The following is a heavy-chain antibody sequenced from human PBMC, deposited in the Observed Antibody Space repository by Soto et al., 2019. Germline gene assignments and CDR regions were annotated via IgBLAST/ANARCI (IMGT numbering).Heavy chain of an antibody. CDR3: ARVPSNRIRYFDWLLKLVFDY. Sequence: ASVKVSCKASGYTFTSYDINWVRQATGQGLEWMGWMNPNSGNTGYAQKFQGRVTMTRNTSISTAYMELSSLRSEDTAVYYCARVPSNRIRYFDWLLKLVFDYWGQGTLVTVSS. V-gene: IGHV1-8*01. CDR1: GYTFTSYD. D-gene: IGHD3-9*01. CDR2: MNPNSGNT. J-gene: IGHJ4*02.